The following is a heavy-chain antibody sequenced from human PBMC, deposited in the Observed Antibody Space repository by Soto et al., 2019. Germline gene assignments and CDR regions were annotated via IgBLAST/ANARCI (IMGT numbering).Heavy chain of an antibody. CDR3: AKIMHIVVVPAAPFGVDY. J-gene: IGHJ4*02. Sequence: PGGSLRLSCAASGFTFSSYAMSWVRQAPGKGLEWVSAISGSGGSTYYADSVKGRFTISRDNSKNTLYLQMNSLRAEDTAVYYCAKIMHIVVVPAAPFGVDYWGQGTLVTVSS. CDR2: ISGSGGST. D-gene: IGHD2-2*01. CDR1: GFTFSSYA. V-gene: IGHV3-23*01.